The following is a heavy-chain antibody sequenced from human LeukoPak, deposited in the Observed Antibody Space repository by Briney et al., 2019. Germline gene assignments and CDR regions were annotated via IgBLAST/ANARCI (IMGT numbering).Heavy chain of an antibody. CDR1: GGSISSGDYY. Sequence: SEALSLTCTVSGGSISSGDYYWSWIRQPPGKGLEWIGYIYYSGSTYYSPSLKSRVTISVDTSKSQFSLKLSSVTAADTAVYYCAREHSYADYWGQGTLVTVSS. J-gene: IGHJ4*02. V-gene: IGHV4-30-4*01. CDR2: IYYSGST. CDR3: AREHSYADY. D-gene: IGHD5-18*01.